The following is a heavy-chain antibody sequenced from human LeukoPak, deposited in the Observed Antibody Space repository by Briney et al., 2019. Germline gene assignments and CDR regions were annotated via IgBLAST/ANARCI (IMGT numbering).Heavy chain of an antibody. CDR1: GFTFSSYS. CDR3: AVTMVRGVMPEYFQH. CDR2: ISSSSSTI. J-gene: IGHJ1*01. D-gene: IGHD3-10*01. V-gene: IGHV3-48*04. Sequence: GGSLRLSCAASGFTFSSYSMNWVRQAPGKGLEWVSYISSSSSTIYYADSVKGRFTISRDNAKNSLYLQMNSLRAEDTAVYYCAVTMVRGVMPEYFQHWGQGTLVTVSS.